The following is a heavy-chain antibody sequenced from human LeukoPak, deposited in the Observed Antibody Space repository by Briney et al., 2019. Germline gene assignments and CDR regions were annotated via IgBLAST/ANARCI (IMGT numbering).Heavy chain of an antibody. Sequence: PGGSLRLSXAASGFTFSSYAMSWVRQAPGKGLEWVSAISGSGGSTYYADSVKGRFTISRDNSKNMLYLQMNSLRAEDTAVYYCAKDRGGSYPTGAFDIWGQGTMVTVSS. V-gene: IGHV3-23*01. D-gene: IGHD1-26*01. CDR1: GFTFSSYA. CDR2: ISGSGGST. CDR3: AKDRGGSYPTGAFDI. J-gene: IGHJ3*02.